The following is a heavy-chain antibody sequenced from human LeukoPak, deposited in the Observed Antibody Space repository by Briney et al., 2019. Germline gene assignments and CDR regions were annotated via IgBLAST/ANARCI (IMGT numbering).Heavy chain of an antibody. J-gene: IGHJ5*02. V-gene: IGHV4-39*01. CDR3: LRHAGGIILT. D-gene: IGHD1-1*01. Sequence: SETLSLTCNVSGDSISGSDYYWGWMRQPPGKGLEWIANIWYSGSAYYNPPLQSRVTITVDTSKNQFSLNVKSVTAGDSAVYYCLRHAGGIILTWGQGTRVAVSS. CDR2: IWYSGSA. CDR1: GDSISGSDYY.